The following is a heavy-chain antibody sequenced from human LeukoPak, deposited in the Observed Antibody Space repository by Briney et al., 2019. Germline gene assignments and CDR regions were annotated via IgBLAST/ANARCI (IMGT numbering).Heavy chain of an antibody. Sequence: GESLKISCKGSGYSFTSYWIGWVLQMPGKGLEWMGIIYPGDSDTRYSSSFQGQVTISADKSIGTAYLQWSSLKSSDTAMYYCARRLAATKAHDYWGQGTLVTVSS. V-gene: IGHV5-51*01. CDR1: GYSFTSYW. J-gene: IGHJ4*02. CDR2: IYPGDSDT. D-gene: IGHD1-26*01. CDR3: ARRLAATKAHDY.